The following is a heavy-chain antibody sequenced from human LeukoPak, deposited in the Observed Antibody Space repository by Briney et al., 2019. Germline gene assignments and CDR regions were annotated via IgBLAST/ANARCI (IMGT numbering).Heavy chain of an antibody. J-gene: IGHJ4*02. D-gene: IGHD1-14*01. CDR3: AKDSRNLPFDY. CDR1: GFTFSSYW. CDR2: INTDGSTT. V-gene: IGHV3-74*01. Sequence: GGSLRLSCAASGFTFSSYWMHRVRQAPGKGLVWVSRINTDGSTTSYADSVKGRFTISRDNAKNTLYLQMNSLRAEDTAVYYCAKDSRNLPFDYWGQGTLVTVSS.